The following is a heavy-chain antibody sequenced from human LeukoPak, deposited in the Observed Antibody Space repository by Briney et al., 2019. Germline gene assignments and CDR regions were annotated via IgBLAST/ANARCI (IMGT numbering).Heavy chain of an antibody. J-gene: IGHJ4*02. CDR2: IYYSGST. Sequence: PSETLSLTCTVSGGSISSYYWSWIRQPPGKGLEWIGYIYYSGSTNYNPSLKSRVTISVDTSKNQFSLKLSSVTAADTAVFYCARGAIRGIAVAGYWGQGTQVTVSS. CDR3: ARGAIRGIAVAGY. CDR1: GGSISSYY. V-gene: IGHV4-59*12. D-gene: IGHD6-19*01.